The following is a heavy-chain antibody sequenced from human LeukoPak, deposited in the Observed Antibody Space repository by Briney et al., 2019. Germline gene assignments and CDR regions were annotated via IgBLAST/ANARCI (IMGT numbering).Heavy chain of an antibody. Sequence: PSETLSLTCAVSGGSVSSNSYYWGWIRQPPGKGLELIGNIYYSGSTNYNPSLKSRVTISLDTSKNEFSLKLRSVTAAGTAVYYCARQFYYDSSGFDYWGQGTLVTVSS. J-gene: IGHJ4*02. CDR1: GGSVSSNSYY. CDR3: ARQFYYDSSGFDY. CDR2: IYYSGST. D-gene: IGHD3-22*01. V-gene: IGHV4-39*01.